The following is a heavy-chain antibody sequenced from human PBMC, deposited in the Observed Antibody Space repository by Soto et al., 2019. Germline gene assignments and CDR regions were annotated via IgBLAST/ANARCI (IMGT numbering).Heavy chain of an antibody. CDR1: AFTFSNYG. J-gene: IGHJ4*02. CDR3: ARLGSGWCADY. V-gene: IGHV3-33*01. D-gene: IGHD6-19*01. Sequence: VQLVESGGGVVQPGRSLRLSCAASAFTFSNYGMHWVRQAPGKGLEWVAVIWYDGSNKYYADSVKGRFTISRDNSKNTLYLQMNSLRADDTAVYYCARLGSGWCADYWGQGTLVTVSS. CDR2: IWYDGSNK.